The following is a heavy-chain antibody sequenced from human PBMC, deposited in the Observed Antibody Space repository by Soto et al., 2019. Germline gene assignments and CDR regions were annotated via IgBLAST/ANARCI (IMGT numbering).Heavy chain of an antibody. J-gene: IGHJ4*02. CDR3: VRGGPVAGPTYSESYQPFDF. CDR2: INPNSGGT. V-gene: IGHV1-2*02. Sequence: QVQLVQSGAEVKKPGASVEVSCKASGYTFTDYYIHWVRQAPGQGLEWMGWINPNSGGTDYAEKFQGRVTMTRDTSISTASMELNRLNSSDTAVYYCVRGGPVAGPTYSESYQPFDFWGQGTLVTVSS. D-gene: IGHD6-19*01. CDR1: GYTFTDYY.